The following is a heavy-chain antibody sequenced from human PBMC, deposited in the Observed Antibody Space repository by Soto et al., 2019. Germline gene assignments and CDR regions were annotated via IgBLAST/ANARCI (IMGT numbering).Heavy chain of an antibody. CDR1: VFTFSSYA. D-gene: IGHD1-1*01. J-gene: IGHJ4*02. CDR2: LSDSGGRT. Sequence: HPGGSLRLSCVASVFTFSSYAMNWVRQAPGKGLEWVSSLSDSGGRTYYADSVKGRFTISRDNSKNTLYLQMNSLRADDTAIYYCAKHRGSDWNVLYCDYWGQGTPVTVSS. V-gene: IGHV3-23*01. CDR3: AKHRGSDWNVLYCDY.